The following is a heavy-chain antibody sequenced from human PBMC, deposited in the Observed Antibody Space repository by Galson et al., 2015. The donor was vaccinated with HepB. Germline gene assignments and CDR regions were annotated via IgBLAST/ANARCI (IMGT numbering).Heavy chain of an antibody. V-gene: IGHV3-13*04. Sequence: SLRLSCAASGFTFSSYDMHWVRQATGKGLEWVSAIGTAGDTYYPGSVKGRFTISRENAKNSLYLQMNSLRAGDTAVYYCARGDPYGSGISSWGQGTLVTVSS. CDR1: GFTFSSYD. D-gene: IGHD3-10*01. J-gene: IGHJ4*02. CDR3: ARGDPYGSGISS. CDR2: IGTAGDT.